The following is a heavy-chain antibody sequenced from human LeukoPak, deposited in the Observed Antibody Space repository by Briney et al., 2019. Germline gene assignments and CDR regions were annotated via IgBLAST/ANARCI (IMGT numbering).Heavy chain of an antibody. D-gene: IGHD6-13*01. J-gene: IGHJ4*02. CDR3: ARDPGIAAAGTVGYFDS. CDR2: IKQEGSAR. CDR1: GFSFSSYW. Sequence: GGSLRLSCVASGFSFSSYWMSWVRQTPGKGLEWVANIKQEGSARYYVDSVTGRFTISRDNAMNSLYLQVNSLRVEDTAVYYCARDPGIAAAGTVGYFDSWGQGILVTVSS. V-gene: IGHV3-7*01.